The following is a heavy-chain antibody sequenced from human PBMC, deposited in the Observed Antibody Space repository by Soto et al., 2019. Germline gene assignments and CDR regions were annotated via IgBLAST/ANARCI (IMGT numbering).Heavy chain of an antibody. CDR1: GFTVSSNY. CDR3: DSAVAGTFL. D-gene: IGHD6-19*01. J-gene: IGHJ4*02. CDR2: IYSGGTT. Sequence: GGSLRLSCAASGFTVSSNYMSWVRQAPGKGLEWVSVIYSGGTTYYADSVKGRFTISRDNSKNTLYLQMTSLRAEDTALYYWDSAVAGTFLRGQGTLVNVSS. V-gene: IGHV3-66*01.